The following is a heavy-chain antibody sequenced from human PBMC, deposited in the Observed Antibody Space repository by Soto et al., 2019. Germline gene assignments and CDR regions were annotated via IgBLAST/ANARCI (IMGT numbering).Heavy chain of an antibody. D-gene: IGHD3-3*01. CDR1: GGSISSGGYS. Sequence: SAETLSLTCAVSGGSISSGGYSWSWIRQPPGKGLEWIGYIYHSGSTYYNPSLKSRVTISVDRSKNQFSLKLSSVTAADTAVYYCARVSGEDVFRFLEWSPRYWFDPWGQGTLVTVSS. CDR2: IYHSGST. V-gene: IGHV4-30-2*01. J-gene: IGHJ5*02. CDR3: ARVSGEDVFRFLEWSPRYWFDP.